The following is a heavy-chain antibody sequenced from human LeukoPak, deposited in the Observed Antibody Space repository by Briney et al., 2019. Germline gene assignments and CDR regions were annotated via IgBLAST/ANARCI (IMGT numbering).Heavy chain of an antibody. CDR2: IYHSGST. V-gene: IGHV4-30-2*01. CDR1: GGSISSGGYY. CDR3: ARAPASGYDFGYYYYYMDV. Sequence: PSQTLSLTCTVSGGSISSGGYYWSWIRQPPGKGLEWIGYIYHSGSTYYNPSLKSRVTISVDRSKNQFSLKPSSVTAADTAVYYCARAPASGYDFGYYYYYMDVWGKGTTVTVSS. J-gene: IGHJ6*03. D-gene: IGHD5-12*01.